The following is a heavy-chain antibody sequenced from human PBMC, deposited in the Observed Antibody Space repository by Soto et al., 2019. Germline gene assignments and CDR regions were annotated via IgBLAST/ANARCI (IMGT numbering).Heavy chain of an antibody. CDR1: GGSIDNYEYY. Sequence: QVQLQESGPGLVKPSQTLSLTCTVSGGSIDNYEYYWTWIRQPAGKGLEWVGYIYYRGRTNYNPSLNSRLTISLDTSKNQFSLRLTSVSAADTAMYYCARDRSNSPDYFDFWGQGTLVTVSS. D-gene: IGHD6-6*01. CDR2: IYYRGRT. V-gene: IGHV4-30-4*01. CDR3: ARDRSNSPDYFDF. J-gene: IGHJ4*02.